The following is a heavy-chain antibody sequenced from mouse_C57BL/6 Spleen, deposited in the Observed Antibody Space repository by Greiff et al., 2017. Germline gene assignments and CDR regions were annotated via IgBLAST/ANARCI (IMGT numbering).Heavy chain of an antibody. D-gene: IGHD1-1*01. CDR2: IYPGSGST. CDR3: ARDGHYYGSSYDY. CDR1: GYTFTSYW. Sequence: VQLKEPGAELVKPGASVKMSCKASGYTFTSYWITWVKQRPGQGLEWIGDIYPGSGSTNYNEKFKSKATLTVDTSSSTAYMQLSSLTSEDSAVYYCARDGHYYGSSYDYWGQGTTLTVSS. V-gene: IGHV1-55*01. J-gene: IGHJ2*01.